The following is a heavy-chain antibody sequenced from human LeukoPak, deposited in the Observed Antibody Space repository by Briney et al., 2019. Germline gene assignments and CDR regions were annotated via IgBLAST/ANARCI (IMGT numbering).Heavy chain of an antibody. CDR2: ISGSGSTA. Sequence: PGGSLRLSCAASGFTFSSYAMSWVRQAPGKGLEWVSYISGSGSTAYYADSVKGRFTISRDNAKNSLYLQMNSLRAEDTAVYYCARSRKGDYWGQGTLVTVSS. CDR1: GFTFSSYA. D-gene: IGHD1-14*01. CDR3: ARSRKGDY. V-gene: IGHV3-48*03. J-gene: IGHJ4*02.